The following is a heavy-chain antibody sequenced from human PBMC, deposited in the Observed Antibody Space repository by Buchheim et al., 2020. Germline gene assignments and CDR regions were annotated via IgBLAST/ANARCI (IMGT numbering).Heavy chain of an antibody. Sequence: EVQLVESGGGLVQPGGSLRLSCAVSEFTFSNYNLDSVRQAPGKGLEWVSYIHASSSPIYYAASVKGRFTVSRDNAQNSLSLPMNSLSAEDTAVYYCVRDGNIAGNFEFWGQGTL. J-gene: IGHJ4*02. CDR1: EFTFSNYN. CDR3: VRDGNIAGNFEF. V-gene: IGHV3-48*04. D-gene: IGHD2-15*01. CDR2: IHASSSPI.